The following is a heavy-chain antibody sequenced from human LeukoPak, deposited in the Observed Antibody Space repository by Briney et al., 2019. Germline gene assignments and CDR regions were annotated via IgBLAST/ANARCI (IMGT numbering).Heavy chain of an antibody. Sequence: GGSLRLSCAASGFTFSRYEINWVRQAPGKGLEWISYIGASSSYTQYSDSVKGRFTISRDNAKNSLFLEMNSLRVEDTAVYYCARGGANRFDNWGQGTLVTVSS. CDR1: GFTFSRYE. D-gene: IGHD4/OR15-4a*01. J-gene: IGHJ4*02. V-gene: IGHV3-21*05. CDR3: ARGGANRFDN. CDR2: IGASSSYT.